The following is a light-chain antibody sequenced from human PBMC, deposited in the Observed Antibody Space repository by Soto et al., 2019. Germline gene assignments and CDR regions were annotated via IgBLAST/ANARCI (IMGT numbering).Light chain of an antibody. Sequence: QSALTQPASVSGSPGQSITISCTATTSDVGAYNYVSWYQQLPGKAPKLMIYGVSYRPSGVSDRFSGSKSDNTASLTISGLQAEDEADYYCSFYTTSNFIFGGGTKLTVL. CDR1: TSDVGAYNY. CDR3: SFYTTSNFI. J-gene: IGLJ2*01. V-gene: IGLV2-14*03. CDR2: GVS.